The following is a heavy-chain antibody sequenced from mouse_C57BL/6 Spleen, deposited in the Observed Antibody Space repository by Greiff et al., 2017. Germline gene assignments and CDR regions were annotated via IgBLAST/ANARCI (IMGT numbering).Heavy chain of an antibody. CDR3: ARHNYYGSSGQDAMDY. V-gene: IGHV5-6*01. Sequence: EVKVVESGGDLVKPGGSLKLSCAASGFTFSSYGMSWVRQTPDKRLEWVATISSGGSYTYYPDSVKGRFTISRDNAKNTLYLQMSSLKSEDTAMYYCARHNYYGSSGQDAMDYLGQGTSVTGSS. J-gene: IGHJ4*01. CDR1: GFTFSSYG. D-gene: IGHD1-1*01. CDR2: ISSGGSYT.